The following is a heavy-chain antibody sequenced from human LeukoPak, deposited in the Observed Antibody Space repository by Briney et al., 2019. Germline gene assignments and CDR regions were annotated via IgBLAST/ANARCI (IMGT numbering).Heavy chain of an antibody. D-gene: IGHD6-13*01. V-gene: IGHV3-33*01. CDR1: GFTFSSYG. CDR3: ARRIAAAKHFDY. Sequence: GGSLRPSCAASGFTFSSYGMHWVRQAPGKGLEWVAVIWYDGSNKYYADSVKGRFTISRDNSKNTLYLQMNGLRAEDTAVYYCARRIAAAKHFDYWGQGTLVTVSS. J-gene: IGHJ4*02. CDR2: IWYDGSNK.